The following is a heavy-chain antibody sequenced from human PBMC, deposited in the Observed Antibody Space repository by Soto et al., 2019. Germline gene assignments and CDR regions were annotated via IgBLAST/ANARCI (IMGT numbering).Heavy chain of an antibody. CDR1: GFTFNNYS. J-gene: IGHJ5*02. CDR2: ISGSGRDT. V-gene: IGHV3-23*01. CDR3: ARESGVTGAMS. D-gene: IGHD1-7*01. Sequence: PGGSLRLSGATSGFTFNNYSISWVRQAPGKGLEWVSGISGSGRDTYYADYVKGRFTISRDNSKNSLHLQMNSLRAEDTALYYCARESGVTGAMSLGQGAQVTVSS.